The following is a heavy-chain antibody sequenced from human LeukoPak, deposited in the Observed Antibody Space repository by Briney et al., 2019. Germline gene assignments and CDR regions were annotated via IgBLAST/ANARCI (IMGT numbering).Heavy chain of an antibody. CDR3: ITDQLWFGELQVDY. D-gene: IGHD3-10*01. Sequence: GGSLRLSCAASGFTFSNAWMSWVRQAPGKGLEWVGRIKSKTDGGTTDYAAPVKGRFTISRDDSKNTLYLQMNSLKTEDTAVYYCITDQLWFGELQVDYWGQGTLVTVSS. J-gene: IGHJ4*02. V-gene: IGHV3-15*01. CDR1: GFTFSNAW. CDR2: IKSKTDGGTT.